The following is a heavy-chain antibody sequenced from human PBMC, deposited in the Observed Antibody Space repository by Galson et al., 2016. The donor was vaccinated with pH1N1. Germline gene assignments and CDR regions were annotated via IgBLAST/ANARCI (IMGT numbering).Heavy chain of an antibody. V-gene: IGHV3-48*04. Sequence: SLRLSCAASGFSLSSYSMNWVRQAPGKGLEWVSYISSSSTIYYADSVKGRFTISRDNAKNSLYLQMNSLRAEDTAVYYCSRDQGGYGSGSFPAYYYYMDVWGKGTTVTVPS. CDR2: ISSSSTI. D-gene: IGHD3-10*01. CDR3: SRDQGGYGSGSFPAYYYYMDV. CDR1: GFSLSSYS. J-gene: IGHJ6*03.